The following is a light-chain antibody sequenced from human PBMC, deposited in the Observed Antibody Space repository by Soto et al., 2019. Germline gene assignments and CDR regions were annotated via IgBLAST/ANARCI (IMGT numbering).Light chain of an antibody. V-gene: IGLV1-40*01. Sequence: QSALTQPPSVSGAPGQRVTISCTGSSSNIGAGYDVHWYRQLPGTAPKLLIYGNTNRPSGVPDRFSGSKSGTSASLAITGLQAEDEADYYCQSYDSHVVFGGGTKLTVL. CDR3: QSYDSHVV. J-gene: IGLJ2*01. CDR1: SSNIGAGYD. CDR2: GNT.